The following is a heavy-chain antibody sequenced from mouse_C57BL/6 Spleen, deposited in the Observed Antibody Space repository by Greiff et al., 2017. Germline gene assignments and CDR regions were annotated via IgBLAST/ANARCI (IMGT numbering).Heavy chain of an antibody. CDR2: IDPEDGET. J-gene: IGHJ3*01. CDR3: APHYYGSSSFAY. D-gene: IGHD1-1*01. Sequence: EVKLVESGAELVKPGASVKLSCTASGFNIKDYYMHWVKQRTEQGLEWIGRIDPEDGETKYAPKFQGKATITADTSSNTAYLQLSSLTSEDTAVYYCAPHYYGSSSFAYWGQGTLVTVSA. CDR1: GFNIKDYY. V-gene: IGHV14-2*01.